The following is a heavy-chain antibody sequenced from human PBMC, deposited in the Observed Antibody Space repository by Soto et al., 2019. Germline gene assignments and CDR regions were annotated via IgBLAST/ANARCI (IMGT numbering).Heavy chain of an antibody. V-gene: IGHV3-30-3*01. J-gene: IGHJ3*02. CDR2: ISYDGSNK. CDR1: GFTFSSYA. Sequence: QVQLVESGGGVVQPGRSLRLSCAASGFTFSSYAMHWVRQAPGKGLEWVAVISYDGSNKYYADSVKGRFTISRDNSRNTLYRQMNSWRAKDTAVYYCARDYGYFDWLGAFDIWGHGTMVTVSS. CDR3: ARDYGYFDWLGAFDI. D-gene: IGHD3-9*01.